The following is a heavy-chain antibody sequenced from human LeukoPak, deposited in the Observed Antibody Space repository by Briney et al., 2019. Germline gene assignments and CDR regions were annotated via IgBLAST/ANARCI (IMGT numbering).Heavy chain of an antibody. V-gene: IGHV4-31*03. J-gene: IGHJ3*02. CDR2: IYYSGST. CDR3: ARDLLYYDTSAYYPPGAFDI. Sequence: SQTLSLTCTVSGGSISSGGYYWNWIRQHPGKGLEWIGYIYYSGSTYYNPSLKSRVTISVDTSKNQFSLKLSSVTAADTAVYYCARDLLYYDTSAYYPPGAFDIWGQGTMVTVSS. D-gene: IGHD3-22*01. CDR1: GGSISSGGYY.